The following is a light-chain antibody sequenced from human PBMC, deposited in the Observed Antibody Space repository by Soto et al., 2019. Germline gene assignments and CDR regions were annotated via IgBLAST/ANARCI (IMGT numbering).Light chain of an antibody. V-gene: IGKV3-11*01. J-gene: IGKJ1*01. CDR3: QQRSNWPWT. CDR2: DAS. Sequence: EIVLTQSPATLSLSPGERATLSCRASQSIINSLAWYQQKPGQTPRLLIHDASNRATGIPARFSGSGSGTDFTLTISNLDPEDFAVYYCQQRSNWPWTFGQGTKVDIK. CDR1: QSIINS.